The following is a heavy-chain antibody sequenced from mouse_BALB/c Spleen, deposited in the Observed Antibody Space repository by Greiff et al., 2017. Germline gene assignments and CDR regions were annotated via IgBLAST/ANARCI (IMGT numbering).Heavy chain of an antibody. J-gene: IGHJ4*01. CDR1: SYTFTDYA. D-gene: IGHD2-3*01. CDR3: AREGLLYAMDY. Sequence: QVQLKQSGPELVRPGVSVKISCKGSSYTFTDYAMHWVKQSHAKSLEWIGVISTYYGNTNYNQKFKGKATMTVDKSSSTAYMELARLTSEDSAVYYCAREGLLYAMDYWGQGTSVTVSS. V-gene: IGHV1-67*01. CDR2: ISTYYGNT.